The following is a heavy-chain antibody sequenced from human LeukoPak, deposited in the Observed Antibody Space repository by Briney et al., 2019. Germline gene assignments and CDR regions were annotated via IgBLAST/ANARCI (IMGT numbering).Heavy chain of an antibody. D-gene: IGHD6-13*01. J-gene: IGHJ4*02. CDR2: IYYSGST. CDR1: GGSISSYY. CDR3: ASMVRGYSSSWFIN. Sequence: SETLSLTCTVSGGSISSYYWTWIRQPPGKGLEWIGYIYYSGSTNYNPSLKSRVIISVDTSKNQFSLKLSSVTAADTAVYYCASMVRGYSSSWFINWGQGTLVTVSS. V-gene: IGHV4-59*08.